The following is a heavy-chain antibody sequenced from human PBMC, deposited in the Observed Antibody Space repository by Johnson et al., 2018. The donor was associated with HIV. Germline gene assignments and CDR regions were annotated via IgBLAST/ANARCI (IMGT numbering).Heavy chain of an antibody. V-gene: IGHV3-7*01. J-gene: IGHJ3*02. CDR2: IKQDGSEK. Sequence: VQLVESGGGVVQPGGSLRLSCAASGFTFSSYGMHWVRQAPGKGLEWVANIKQDGSEKYYVDSVKGRFTISRDGATNTLYLQMNSLRAEDTAVYYCAREGIYCTGGRCYVAAFDIWGQGTKVTVSS. CDR1: GFTFSSYG. CDR3: AREGIYCTGGRCYVAAFDI. D-gene: IGHD2-15*01.